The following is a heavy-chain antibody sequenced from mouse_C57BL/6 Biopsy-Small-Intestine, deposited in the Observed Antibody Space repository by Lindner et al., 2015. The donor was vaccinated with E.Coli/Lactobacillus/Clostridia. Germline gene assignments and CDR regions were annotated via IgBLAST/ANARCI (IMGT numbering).Heavy chain of an antibody. CDR1: GDTI. V-gene: IGHV14-1*02. CDR2: INVDNGNS. CDR3: AMGRNAPNWGFGY. J-gene: IGHJ4*01. Sequence: SVKVSCKASGDTIYWVRQAPGQGLDYMGWINVDNGNSYSPRKFRGRVSLVRDTSATTIYMELSGLTPADTAVYYCAMGRNAPNWGFGYWGQGTLVSVSS.